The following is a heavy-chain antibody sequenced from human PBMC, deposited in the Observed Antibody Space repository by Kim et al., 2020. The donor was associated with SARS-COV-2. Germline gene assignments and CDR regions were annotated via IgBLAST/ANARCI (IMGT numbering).Heavy chain of an antibody. CDR3: AKQLNGLGHY. Sequence: GGSLRLSCAASGFTVSTNYMSWVRQAPGKGLEWVSVIYNGGSTYYVDSVKGRFTISRDNSKNTVYLKMNSLRAEDTAVYYCAKQLNGLGHYWGQGTLVTV. V-gene: IGHV3-66*01. CDR2: IYNGGST. D-gene: IGHD6-13*01. CDR1: GFTVSTNY. J-gene: IGHJ4*02.